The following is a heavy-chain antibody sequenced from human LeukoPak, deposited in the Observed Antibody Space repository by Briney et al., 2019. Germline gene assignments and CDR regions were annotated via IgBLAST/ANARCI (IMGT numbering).Heavy chain of an antibody. CDR1: GYTFTSYD. CDR3: ARAGVYDILMGYYRDY. CDR2: MNPNSGNT. Sequence: ASVKVSCKASGYTFTSYDINWVRQATGQGLEWMGWMNPNSGNTGYAQKFQGRVTMTRNTSISTAYMELSSLRSEDTAVYYCARAGVYDILMGYYRDYWGQGTLVTVSS. D-gene: IGHD3-9*01. V-gene: IGHV1-8*01. J-gene: IGHJ4*02.